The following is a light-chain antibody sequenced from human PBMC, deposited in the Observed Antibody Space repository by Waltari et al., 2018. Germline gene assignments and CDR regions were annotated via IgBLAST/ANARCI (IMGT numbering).Light chain of an antibody. CDR3: MQALEFPYS. V-gene: IGKV2-40*01. Sequence: DIVMTQTPLSLPVTLGEPASISCRSSQILLDSEDGNTYLEWYLQKPGQSPQLLIYEVSNRASGVPDRFSGSGSDTDFTLKISRVEAEDVGVYYCMQALEFPYSFGQGTKVEIK. CDR1: QILLDSEDGNTY. J-gene: IGKJ2*03. CDR2: EVS.